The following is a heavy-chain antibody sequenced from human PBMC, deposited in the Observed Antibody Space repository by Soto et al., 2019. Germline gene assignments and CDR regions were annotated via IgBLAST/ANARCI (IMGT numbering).Heavy chain of an antibody. J-gene: IGHJ4*02. Sequence: QVQLVESGGVVVQPGRSLRLSCAASGFTFSSYAMHWVRQAPGKGLEWVAVISYDGSNKYYADSVKGRFTISRDNSKNTLYLQMNSLRAEDTALYYCARDGLLGYFDYWGQGTLVTVSS. CDR2: ISYDGSNK. CDR1: GFTFSSYA. V-gene: IGHV3-30-3*01. CDR3: ARDGLLGYFDY. D-gene: IGHD3-16*01.